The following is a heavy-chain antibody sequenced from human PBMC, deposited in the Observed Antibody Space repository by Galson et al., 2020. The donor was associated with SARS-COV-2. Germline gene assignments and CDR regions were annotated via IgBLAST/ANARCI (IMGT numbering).Heavy chain of an antibody. Sequence: GGSLRLSCAASGFTFSSYSMNWVRQAPGKGLEWVSSISSSSSYIYYADSVKGRFTISRDNAKNSLYLQMNSLRAEDTAVYYCARAGPFYDFWSGYYTGSAFDIWGQGTMVTVSS. D-gene: IGHD3-3*01. V-gene: IGHV3-21*01. CDR1: GFTFSSYS. CDR2: ISSSSSYI. J-gene: IGHJ3*02. CDR3: ARAGPFYDFWSGYYTGSAFDI.